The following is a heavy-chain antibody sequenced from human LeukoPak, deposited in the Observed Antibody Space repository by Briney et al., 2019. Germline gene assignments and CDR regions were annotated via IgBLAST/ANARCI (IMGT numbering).Heavy chain of an antibody. CDR2: IYYSGGT. Sequence: SETLSLTCTVSGGSISSSSYYWGWIRQPPGKGLEWIGSIYYSGGTYYNPSLKSRVTISVDTSKNQFSLKLSSVTAPDTAVYYCARPYGSGSYFDYWGQGTLVTVSS. V-gene: IGHV4-39*07. CDR1: GGSISSSSYY. J-gene: IGHJ4*02. CDR3: ARPYGSGSYFDY. D-gene: IGHD3-10*01.